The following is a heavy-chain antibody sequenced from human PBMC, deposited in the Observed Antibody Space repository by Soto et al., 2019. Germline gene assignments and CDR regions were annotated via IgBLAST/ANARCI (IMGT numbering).Heavy chain of an antibody. V-gene: IGHV1-46*03. D-gene: IGHD2-15*01. CDR1: GYTFTSYY. Sequence: GASVKVSCKASGYTFTSYYMHWVRQAPGQGLEWMGIINPSGGSTSYAQKFQGRVTMTRDTSTSTVYMELSSLRSEDTAVYYCARGDIVVVVAATPHFDYPGQGTLVPVS. J-gene: IGHJ4*02. CDR3: ARGDIVVVVAATPHFDY. CDR2: INPSGGST.